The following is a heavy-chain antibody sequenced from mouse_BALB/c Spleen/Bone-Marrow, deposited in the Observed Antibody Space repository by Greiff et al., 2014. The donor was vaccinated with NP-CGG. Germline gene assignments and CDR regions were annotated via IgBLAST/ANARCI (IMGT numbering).Heavy chain of an antibody. J-gene: IGHJ4*01. CDR3: ARDSFLITRAWDY. Sequence: QVQLKESGPGLVAPSQSLSITCTVSGFSLTGYGVSWVRQPPGKGLEWLGMIWGDGSTNYNSALKSRLSITKGNSKSQVFLKMSSLQTDDTARYYCARDSFLITRAWDYLGQGTLVTVSA. V-gene: IGHV2-6-7*01. D-gene: IGHD2-4*01. CDR1: GFSLTGYG. CDR2: IWGDGST.